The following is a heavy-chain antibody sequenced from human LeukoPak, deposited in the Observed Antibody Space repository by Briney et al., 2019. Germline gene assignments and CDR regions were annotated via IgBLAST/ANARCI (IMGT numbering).Heavy chain of an antibody. J-gene: IGHJ4*02. V-gene: IGHV3-30*18. Sequence: PGGSLRLSCAASGFTFSSYGMQRFRQAPDKGLEWVAAISNDGSNKYYADSVKGRFTISRDNSKNTLYLQMNSLRAEDTAVYYCAKVDIVATIDAGRLVDYWGQGTLVTVSS. CDR2: ISNDGSNK. CDR1: GFTFSSYG. D-gene: IGHD5-12*01. CDR3: AKVDIVATIDAGRLVDY.